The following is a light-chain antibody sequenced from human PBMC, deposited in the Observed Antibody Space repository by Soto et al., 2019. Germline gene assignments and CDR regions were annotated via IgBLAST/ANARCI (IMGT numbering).Light chain of an antibody. CDR1: QSVNSN. CDR3: QQHNSWPPV. V-gene: IGKV3-15*01. Sequence: EIVMTQSPATLSVSPGERATLSCRASQSVNSNLAWYQQKPGHSPRLLIYGASTRVTGIPARFSGSGSGTEFTLTFSSLQSEDFAIYYCQQHNSWPPVFGQGTKLEIK. CDR2: GAS. J-gene: IGKJ2*01.